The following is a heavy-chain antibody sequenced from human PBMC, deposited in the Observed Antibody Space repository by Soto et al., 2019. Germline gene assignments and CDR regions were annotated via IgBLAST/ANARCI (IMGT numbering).Heavy chain of an antibody. D-gene: IGHD2-21*02. Sequence: QVQLVESGGGVVQPGRSLRLSCAASGFTFSNYGMHWVRQAPGKGLEWVAVISYDGSNTYYADSVKGRFTISRDNSKNTLYLQMYSLRAEDTAIFYCANYPARAVTLSYYYYGMDIWGQGTTVTVSS. J-gene: IGHJ6*02. V-gene: IGHV3-30*18. CDR1: GFTFSNYG. CDR3: ANYPARAVTLSYYYYGMDI. CDR2: ISYDGSNT.